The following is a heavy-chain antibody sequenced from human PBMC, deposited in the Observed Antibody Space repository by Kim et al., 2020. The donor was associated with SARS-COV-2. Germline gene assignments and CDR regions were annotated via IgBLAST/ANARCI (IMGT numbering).Heavy chain of an antibody. J-gene: IGHJ4*02. CDR1: GYTFTRHN. V-gene: IGHV1-3*01. CDR3: TRDSGYSSASDY. D-gene: IGHD6-25*01. CDR2: VNADNTKT. Sequence: ASVKVSCKASGYTFTRHNMHWVRQAPGQRLEWMGWVNADNTKTIYSQRFQGRVTISRDTSASTAFMELSSLRSEDTAVYYCTRDSGYSSASDYWGQGTLV.